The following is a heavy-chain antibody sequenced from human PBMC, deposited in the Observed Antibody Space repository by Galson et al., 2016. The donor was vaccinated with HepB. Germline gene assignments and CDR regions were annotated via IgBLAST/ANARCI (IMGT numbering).Heavy chain of an antibody. CDR3: VKDLLGYCSGSSCYMDV. Sequence: SLRLSCAASGFAFSSYVMHWVRQAPGKGLEYVSAISPTGSGTYGAPYYADSVKGRFTIPRDNSKNTLYLQMSSLRPEDTALYYCVKDLLGYCSGSSCYMDVWGQGTLVTVSS. CDR1: GFAFSSYV. CDR2: ISPTGSGT. J-gene: IGHJ4*02. D-gene: IGHD2-15*01. V-gene: IGHV3-64D*06.